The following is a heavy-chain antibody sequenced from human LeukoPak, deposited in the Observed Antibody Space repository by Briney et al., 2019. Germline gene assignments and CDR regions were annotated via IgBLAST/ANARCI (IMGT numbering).Heavy chain of an antibody. Sequence: SETLSLTCGVSGGSITTTNLWSWVRQAPGQGLEWIGEISLSGLTNYNSSLSSRVTISLDRAKNHLSLNLRSVTAADTAIYYCTRENGAFSPFGFWGQGTVVTVSS. V-gene: IGHV4-4*02. J-gene: IGHJ4*02. CDR2: ISLSGLT. CDR3: TRENGAFSPFGF. CDR1: GGSITTTNL. D-gene: IGHD2-8*01.